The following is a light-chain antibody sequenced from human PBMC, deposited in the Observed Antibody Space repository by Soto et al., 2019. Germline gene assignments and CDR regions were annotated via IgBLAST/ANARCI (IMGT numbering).Light chain of an antibody. Sequence: EIVLTQSPATLSLSPGERATLSCRASQSVSSYLAWYQQKPGQAPRLLIYDASNRATGIPARFSGSGSGTDVTLTISSLEPEDFAVYYFQQRSDWPPITFGQGTRLDIK. CDR2: DAS. CDR3: QQRSDWPPIT. CDR1: QSVSSY. J-gene: IGKJ5*01. V-gene: IGKV3-11*01.